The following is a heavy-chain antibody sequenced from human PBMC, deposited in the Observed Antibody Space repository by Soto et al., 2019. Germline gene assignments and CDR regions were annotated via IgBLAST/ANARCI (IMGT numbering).Heavy chain of an antibody. CDR2: IYYSGST. Sequence: QVQLQESGPGLVKPSETLSLTCTVSGGSISSYYWSWIRQPPGKGLEWIGYIYYSGSTNYNPSLKSRVTISVDTPKNQFSLKLSSVTAADTAVYYCARLPSMQGLRRARDIDDYWGQGTLVTVSS. V-gene: IGHV4-59*08. D-gene: IGHD3-16*02. J-gene: IGHJ4*02. CDR3: ARLPSMQGLRRARDIDDY. CDR1: GGSISSYY.